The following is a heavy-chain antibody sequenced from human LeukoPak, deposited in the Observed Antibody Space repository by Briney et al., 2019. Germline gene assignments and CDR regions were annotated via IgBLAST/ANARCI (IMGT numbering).Heavy chain of an antibody. V-gene: IGHV4-30-2*01. Sequence: PSETLSLTCTVSGGSISTGGYYWSWIRQPPGRGLEWIGYIYHSGSTYYNPSLKSRVTISVDRSKNQFSLKLSSVTAADTAVYYCARVVGANGMDVWGQGTTVTVSS. CDR2: IYHSGST. CDR3: ARVVGANGMDV. CDR1: GGSISTGGYY. J-gene: IGHJ6*02. D-gene: IGHD1-26*01.